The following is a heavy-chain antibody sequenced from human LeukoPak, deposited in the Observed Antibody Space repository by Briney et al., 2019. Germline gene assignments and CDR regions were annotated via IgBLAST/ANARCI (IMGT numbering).Heavy chain of an antibody. V-gene: IGHV4-39*01. CDR2: IYYSGST. CDR1: GGSISSSSYY. CDR3: ARLRYCSTTSCSGFDP. Sequence: PSETLSLTCTVSGGSISSSSYYWGWIRQPPGKGLEWIGSIYYSGSTYYNPSLRGRVTISADTSKNQFTLKLSSVTAADTAVDYCARLRYCSTTSCSGFDPWGQGTLVTVSS. D-gene: IGHD2-2*01. J-gene: IGHJ5*02.